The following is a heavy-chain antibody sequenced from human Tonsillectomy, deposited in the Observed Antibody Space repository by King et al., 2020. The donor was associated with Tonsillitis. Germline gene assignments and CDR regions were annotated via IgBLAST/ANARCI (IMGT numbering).Heavy chain of an antibody. CDR2: ISSSSSYI. V-gene: IGHV3-21*01. CDR3: ASTTRLFPG. Sequence: VQLVESGGGLVKPGGSLRLSCAASGFIFSRYSMFWVRQAPGKGLEWVSSISSSSSYIKYADSVKGRFTISRDNARNLVYLQMNSLRAEDTAVYYCASTTRLFPGWGKGTTVTVSS. J-gene: IGHJ6*04. D-gene: IGHD1-26*01. CDR1: GFIFSRYS.